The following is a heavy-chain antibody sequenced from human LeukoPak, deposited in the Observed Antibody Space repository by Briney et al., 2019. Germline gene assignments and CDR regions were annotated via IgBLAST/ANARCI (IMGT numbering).Heavy chain of an antibody. D-gene: IGHD3-22*01. CDR1: GFTFSSYG. CDR3: AKVPPLEYYYDSSGYFDY. V-gene: IGHV3-30*18. CDR2: ISYDGSNK. Sequence: PGGSLRLSCAASGFTFSSYGMHWVRQAPGKGLEWVAVISYDGSNKYYADSVKGRFTISRDNSKNTLYLQMNSLRAEDTAVYYCAKVPPLEYYYDSSGYFDYWGQGTLVTVSS. J-gene: IGHJ4*02.